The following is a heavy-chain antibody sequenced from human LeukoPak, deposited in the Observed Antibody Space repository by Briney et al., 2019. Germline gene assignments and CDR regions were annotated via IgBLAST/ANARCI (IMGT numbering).Heavy chain of an antibody. J-gene: IGHJ4*02. V-gene: IGHV4-4*07. CDR3: ARGWDFIEAAGSFDY. Sequence: SETLSLTCTVSGGSISSYYWSWIRQPAGEGLEWIGRIYTSGSTNYNPSLKSRVTMSVDTSKNQFSLKLSSVTAADTAVYYCARGWDFIEAAGSFDYWGQGTLVTVSS. D-gene: IGHD6-13*01. CDR2: IYTSGST. CDR1: GGSISSYY.